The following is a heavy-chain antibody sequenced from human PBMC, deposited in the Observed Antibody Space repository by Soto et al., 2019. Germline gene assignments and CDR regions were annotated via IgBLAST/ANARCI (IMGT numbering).Heavy chain of an antibody. CDR2: ISSSSSTI. CDR3: ARDPHIPHIAPNWFDP. D-gene: IGHD2-2*02. CDR1: GFTFSSYS. V-gene: IGHV3-48*02. Sequence: EVQLVESGGGLVQPGGSLRLSCAASGFTFSSYSMNWVRQAPGKGLEWVSYISSSSSTIYYADSVKGRFTISRDNAKNSLYLQMNSLRDEDTAVYYCARDPHIPHIAPNWFDPWGQGTLVTVSS. J-gene: IGHJ5*02.